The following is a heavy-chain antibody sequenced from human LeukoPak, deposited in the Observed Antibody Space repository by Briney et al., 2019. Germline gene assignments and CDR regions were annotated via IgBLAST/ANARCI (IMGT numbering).Heavy chain of an antibody. D-gene: IGHD1-20*01. Sequence: GGSLRLSCAASGFTFSSYGMHWVRQAPGGGLEWVAVISYDGSNKYYADSVKGRFTISRDNSKNTLYLQMNSLRAEDTAVYYCARLITAPYYFDYWGQGTLVTVSS. CDR2: ISYDGSNK. CDR1: GFTFSSYG. J-gene: IGHJ4*02. V-gene: IGHV3-30*03. CDR3: ARLITAPYYFDY.